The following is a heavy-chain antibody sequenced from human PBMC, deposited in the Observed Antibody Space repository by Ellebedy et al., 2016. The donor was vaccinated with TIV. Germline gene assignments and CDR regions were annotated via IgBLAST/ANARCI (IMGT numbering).Heavy chain of an antibody. V-gene: IGHV3-11*06. CDR1: GFTFSDYY. Sequence: PGGSLRLSCAASGFTFSDYYMSWIRQAPGKGLEWVSYISGSSSYTNYADSVKGRFTISRDNAKNSLYLQMSSLRDEDTAVFYCARDSTSSYFWDDAFDIWGQGTMVTVSS. J-gene: IGHJ3*02. D-gene: IGHD2-2*01. CDR2: ISGSSSYT. CDR3: ARDSTSSYFWDDAFDI.